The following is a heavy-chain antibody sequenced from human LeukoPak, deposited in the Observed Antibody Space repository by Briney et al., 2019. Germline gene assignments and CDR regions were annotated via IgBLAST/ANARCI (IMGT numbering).Heavy chain of an antibody. CDR2: ISYDGSNK. V-gene: IGHV3-30-3*01. D-gene: IGHD3-10*01. CDR1: GFTFSSYA. J-gene: IGHJ4*02. CDR3: ARDRMWVRWFGELPTAGFDY. Sequence: PGRSLRLSCAASGFTFSSYAMHWVRQAPGKGLEWVAVISYDGSNKYYADSVKGRFTISRDNSKNTLYLQMNSLRAEDTAVYYCARDRMWVRWFGELPTAGFDYWGQGTLVTVSS.